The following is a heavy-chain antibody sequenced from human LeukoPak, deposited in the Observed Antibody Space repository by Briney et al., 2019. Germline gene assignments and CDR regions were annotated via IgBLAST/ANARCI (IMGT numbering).Heavy chain of an antibody. CDR2: ISSSSSNT. CDR3: VYGDNRGY. CDR1: GFTFSSST. J-gene: IGHJ4*02. D-gene: IGHD4-17*01. V-gene: IGHV3-21*01. Sequence: GESLRLSCAASGFTFSSSTMNWVRPAPGQGLEWVSSISSSSSNTHYADSVKGRYTISRDNAKNSLYLQMNSLRDEDTAVYYCVYGDNRGYWGQGTLVTVSS.